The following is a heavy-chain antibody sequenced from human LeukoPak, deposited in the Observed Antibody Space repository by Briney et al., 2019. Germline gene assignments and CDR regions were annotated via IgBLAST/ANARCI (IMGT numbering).Heavy chain of an antibody. D-gene: IGHD4-23*01. J-gene: IGHJ4*02. Sequence: ASVKVSCKASRYTFTSYYMHWLRQAPGQGLEWMGIINPSGGSTSYAQKFQGRVTMTRDTSTSTVYMELSSLRSEDTAVYYYARVGYGGNIDYWGQGTLVTVSS. CDR1: RYTFTSYY. CDR3: ARVGYGGNIDY. CDR2: INPSGGST. V-gene: IGHV1-46*01.